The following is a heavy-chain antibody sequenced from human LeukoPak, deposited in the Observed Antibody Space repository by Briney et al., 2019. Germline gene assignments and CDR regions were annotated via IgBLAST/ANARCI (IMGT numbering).Heavy chain of an antibody. D-gene: IGHD2-21*02. J-gene: IGHJ4*02. CDR3: ARERVPSYCGGDCYEGGFDY. V-gene: IGHV6-1*01. CDR1: GDSVSSNSAA. CDR2: TYYRSKWYN. Sequence: SQTLSLTCAISGDSVSSNSAAWNWIRQSPSRGLEWLGRTYYRSKWYNDYAVSVKSRITINPDTSKNQFSLQLNSVTPEDTAVYYCARERVPSYCGGDCYEGGFDYWGQGTLVTVSS.